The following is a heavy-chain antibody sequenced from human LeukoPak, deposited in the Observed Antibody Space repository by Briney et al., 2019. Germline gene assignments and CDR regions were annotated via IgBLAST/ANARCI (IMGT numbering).Heavy chain of an antibody. D-gene: IGHD2-2*02. V-gene: IGHV4-59*01. CDR3: ARYVVVPAAIGY. CDR1: GGSISSYY. J-gene: IGHJ4*02. Sequence: SETLSLTCTVSGGSISSYYWSWVRQPPGKGLEWIGYIYYSGSTNYNPSLKSRVTISVDTSKNQFSLKLSSVTAADTAVYYCARYVVVPAAIGYWGQGTLVTVSS. CDR2: IYYSGST.